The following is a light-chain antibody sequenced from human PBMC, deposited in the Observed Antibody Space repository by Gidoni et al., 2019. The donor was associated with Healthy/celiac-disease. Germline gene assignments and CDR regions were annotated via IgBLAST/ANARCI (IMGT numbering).Light chain of an antibody. Sequence: ELVLTQSPGTLSLSPGERATISCRASQSVSGSYLAWYQQKPGQAPRLLIYGASSRATGIPDRFSGSGSGTDFTLTISRLEPEDFAVHYCQQYGSSPGLTFXGXTKVEIK. V-gene: IGKV3-20*01. CDR3: QQYGSSPGLT. CDR2: GAS. J-gene: IGKJ4*01. CDR1: QSVSGSY.